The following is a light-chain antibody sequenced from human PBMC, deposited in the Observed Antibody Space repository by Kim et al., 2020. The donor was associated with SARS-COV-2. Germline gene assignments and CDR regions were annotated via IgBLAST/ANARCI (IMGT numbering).Light chain of an antibody. CDR1: NIGSKS. J-gene: IGLJ3*02. Sequence: SYELTQPPSVSVAPGKTATITCGGSNIGSKSVHWYQQKPGQAPVLVVYDDTDRPSGIPERFSGSNSGNTATLSISRVEAGYEADYYCQVWDSSSSHVVFGGGTQLTVL. CDR2: DDT. CDR3: QVWDSSSSHVV. V-gene: IGLV3-21*03.